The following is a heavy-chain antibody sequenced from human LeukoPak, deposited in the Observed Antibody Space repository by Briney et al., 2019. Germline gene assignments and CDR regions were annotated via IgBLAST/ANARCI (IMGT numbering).Heavy chain of an antibody. V-gene: IGHV1-46*01. CDR2: INPSGGST. CDR1: GYTFTSYY. Sequence: ASVKVSCKASGYTFTSYYMHWVRQAPGQALEGMGIINPSGGSTSYAQKFQGRVTMTRDTSTSTVYMELSSLRSEDTAVYYCAREHGDYLLDNWGQGTLVTVSS. J-gene: IGHJ4*02. D-gene: IGHD4-17*01. CDR3: AREHGDYLLDN.